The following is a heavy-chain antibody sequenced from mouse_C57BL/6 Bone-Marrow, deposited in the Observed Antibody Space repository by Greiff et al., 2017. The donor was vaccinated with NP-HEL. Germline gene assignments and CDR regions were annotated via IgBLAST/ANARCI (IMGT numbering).Heavy chain of an antibody. J-gene: IGHJ2*01. V-gene: IGHV1-15*01. Sequence: QVQLQQSGAELVRPGASVTLSCKASGYTFTDYEMHWVKQTPVHGLEWIGAIDPETGGTAYNQKFKGKAILTADKSSSTAYMELRSLTSEDSAVYYCTRDGDGYHYWGQGTTLTVSS. CDR3: TRDGDGYHY. CDR2: IDPETGGT. D-gene: IGHD2-3*01. CDR1: GYTFTDYE.